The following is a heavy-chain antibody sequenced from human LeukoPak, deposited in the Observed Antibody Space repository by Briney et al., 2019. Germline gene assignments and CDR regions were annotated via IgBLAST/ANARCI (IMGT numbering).Heavy chain of an antibody. CDR1: GGSISSSSYY. Sequence: SETLSLTCTVSGGSISSSSYYWGWIRQPPGKGLEWIGSIYYSGSTYYNPSLKSRVTISVDTSKNQFSLKLSSVTAADTAVYYCARHKGIYYDFWSGYSWFDPWGQGTLVTVSS. CDR2: IYYSGST. J-gene: IGHJ5*02. CDR3: ARHKGIYYDFWSGYSWFDP. V-gene: IGHV4-39*01. D-gene: IGHD3-3*01.